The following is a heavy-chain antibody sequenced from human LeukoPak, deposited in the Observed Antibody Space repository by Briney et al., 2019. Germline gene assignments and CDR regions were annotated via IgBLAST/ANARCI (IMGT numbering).Heavy chain of an antibody. CDR2: ISGSGRST. V-gene: IGHV3-23*02. Sequence: GGSLRLSCAASGYTFSSYAMSWVRQAPGKGLEWVSTISGSGRSTYSGDTLKGRFTISRDNSKNTLYLQMNSLRAEDTALYYCAKQKDLYSSSTPPYYYYMDVGGKGTTVSVSS. J-gene: IGHJ6*03. CDR1: GYTFSSYA. D-gene: IGHD6-13*01. CDR3: AKQKDLYSSSTPPYYYYMDV.